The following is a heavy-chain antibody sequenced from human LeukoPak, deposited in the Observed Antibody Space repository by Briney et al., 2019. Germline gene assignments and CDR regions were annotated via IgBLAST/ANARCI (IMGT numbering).Heavy chain of an antibody. Sequence: GGSLRLSCAASGFTFSSYSMNWVRQAPGKGLEWVSSISSSSSYIYYADSVKGRFTISRDNAKNSLYLQMNSLRAEDTAVYYCARVSKKWLLSAFDIWGQGTMVIVSS. CDR3: ARVSKKWLLSAFDI. V-gene: IGHV3-21*01. CDR1: GFTFSSYS. CDR2: ISSSSSYI. D-gene: IGHD3-22*01. J-gene: IGHJ3*02.